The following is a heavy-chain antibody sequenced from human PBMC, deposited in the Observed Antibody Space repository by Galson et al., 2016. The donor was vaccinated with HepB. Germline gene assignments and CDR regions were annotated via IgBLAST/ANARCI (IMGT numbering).Heavy chain of an antibody. J-gene: IGHJ4*02. D-gene: IGHD1-26*01. V-gene: IGHV3-49*03. Sequence: SLRLSCAASGFTFGVYAMSWFRQAPGKGLEWVGFIRSNTYGGTTEYAASVKGRFTISRDDSNSIAYLQMNSLKTEDTAVYYCTPTWLGVETSSWGQGTLFTFSS. CDR3: TPTWLGVETSS. CDR2: IRSNTYGGTT. CDR1: GFTFGVYA.